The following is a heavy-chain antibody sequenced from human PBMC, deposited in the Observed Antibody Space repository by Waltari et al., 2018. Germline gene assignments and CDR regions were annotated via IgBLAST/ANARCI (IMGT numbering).Heavy chain of an antibody. V-gene: IGHV4-61*02. CDR2: IYTSGST. D-gene: IGHD6-19*01. CDR3: ARDKSGYSSGFYYFDY. J-gene: IGHJ4*02. CDR1: GGSISSGSYY. Sequence: QVQLQESGPGLVKPSQTLSLTCTVSGGSISSGSYYGSWLRQPAGKGLEWIGRIYTSGSTNYNPSLKSRVTISVDTSKNQFSLKLSSVTAADTAVYYCARDKSGYSSGFYYFDYWGQGTLVTVSS.